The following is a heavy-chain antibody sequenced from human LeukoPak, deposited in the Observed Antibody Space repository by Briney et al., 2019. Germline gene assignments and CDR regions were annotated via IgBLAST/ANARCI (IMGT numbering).Heavy chain of an antibody. J-gene: IGHJ4*02. D-gene: IGHD3-10*01. CDR3: ARDGGRATIVRGIIIMSVGDF. CDR1: GFAFSNYG. CDR2: ISFDGTNK. Sequence: GGSLRLSCAASGFAFSNYGMHWVRQAPGKGLEWVAVISFDGTNKYYADSLKGRFTISRDNSKNTVYLQMNSLRPEDTAVYYCARDGGRATIVRGIIIMSVGDFWGQGALVTVST. V-gene: IGHV3-30*03.